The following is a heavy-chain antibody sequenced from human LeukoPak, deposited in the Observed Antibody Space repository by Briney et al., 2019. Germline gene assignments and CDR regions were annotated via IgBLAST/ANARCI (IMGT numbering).Heavy chain of an antibody. CDR2: IYHSGST. CDR1: GGSISSSNW. D-gene: IGHD2-15*01. Sequence: SGTLSLTCAVSGGSISSSNWWSWVRQPPGKGLEWIGEIYHSGSTNYNPSLKSRVTISVDKSKNQFSLKLSSVTAADTAVYYCARDMGCSGGSCYYFDYWGQGTLVTVSS. J-gene: IGHJ4*02. CDR3: ARDMGCSGGSCYYFDY. V-gene: IGHV4-4*02.